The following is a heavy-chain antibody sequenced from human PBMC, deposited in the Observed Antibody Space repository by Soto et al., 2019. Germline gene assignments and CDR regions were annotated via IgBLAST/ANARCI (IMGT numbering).Heavy chain of an antibody. Sequence: QVQLVQSGAEVKKPGASVKVSCKASGYTFTTHVISWVRQVPGQGLEWMGWVRGDNGHTNYAQGLQGRVTMTTDTSTNTAYMELRSLRSDDTAVYYCARDLGYCRSGTCYREWFDPWGQGTLVTVSS. CDR3: ARDLGYCRSGTCYREWFDP. V-gene: IGHV1-18*01. J-gene: IGHJ5*02. D-gene: IGHD2-15*01. CDR1: GYTFTTHV. CDR2: VRGDNGHT.